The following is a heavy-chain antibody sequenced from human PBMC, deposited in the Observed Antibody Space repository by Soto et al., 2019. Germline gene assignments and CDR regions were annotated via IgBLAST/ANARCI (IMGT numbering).Heavy chain of an antibody. J-gene: IGHJ4*02. V-gene: IGHV3-74*01. CDR3: AKERDQFDY. Sequence: PGGSLRLSCAASGFTFSDYWMHWVRQAPGKGLEWVSRINRGGSTTNYADSVKGRFTISRDNAKNTLYLQMNSLRAEDTAVYYCAKERDQFDYWGQGTLVTVSS. CDR2: INRGGSTT. CDR1: GFTFSDYW.